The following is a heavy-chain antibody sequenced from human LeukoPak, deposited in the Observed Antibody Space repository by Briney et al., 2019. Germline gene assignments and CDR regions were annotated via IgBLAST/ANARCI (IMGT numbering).Heavy chain of an antibody. D-gene: IGHD3-22*01. CDR1: GGIFSSYA. CDR2: IIPILGIA. Sequence: SVKVSCKASGGIFSSYAISWVRQAPGQGLEWMGRIIPILGIANYAQKFQGRVTITADKSTSTAYMELRSLRSDDTAVYYCAREVYYYDSSGPGFDYWGQGTLVTVSS. J-gene: IGHJ4*02. V-gene: IGHV1-69*04. CDR3: AREVYYYDSSGPGFDY.